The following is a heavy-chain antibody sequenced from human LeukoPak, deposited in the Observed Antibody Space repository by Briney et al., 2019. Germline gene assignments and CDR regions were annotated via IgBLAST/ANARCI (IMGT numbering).Heavy chain of an antibody. J-gene: IGHJ4*02. Sequence: GGSLRLSCAASGFTFSSYEMNWVRQAPGRGLEWVSYISSSGSTIYYADSVKGRFTISRDNAKNSLYLQMNSLRAEDTAVYYCARWRVVPAATYFDYWGQGTLVTVSS. CDR3: ARWRVVPAATYFDY. V-gene: IGHV3-48*03. CDR1: GFTFSSYE. CDR2: ISSSGSTI. D-gene: IGHD2-2*01.